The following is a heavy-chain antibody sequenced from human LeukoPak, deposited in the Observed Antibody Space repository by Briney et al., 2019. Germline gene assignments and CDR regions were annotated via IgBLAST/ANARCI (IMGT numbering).Heavy chain of an antibody. CDR2: IYYSGST. CDR3: ARNASIAAAGNGGRYFDY. Sequence: SETLSLTCTVSGGSISSSSHYWGCIRQPPGKGLEWIVGIYYSGSTSYNPSLKSRVTISVDTSKNEFSLSLSSVAAADTAVYYCARNASIAAAGNGGRYFDYWGQGTLVTVSS. D-gene: IGHD6-13*01. J-gene: IGHJ4*02. CDR1: GGSISSSSHY. V-gene: IGHV4-39*01.